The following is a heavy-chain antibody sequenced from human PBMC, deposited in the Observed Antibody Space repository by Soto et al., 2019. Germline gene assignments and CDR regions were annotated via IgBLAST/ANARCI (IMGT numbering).Heavy chain of an antibody. CDR3: ASGVVVVPAAMAY. V-gene: IGHV1-69*02. CDR2: IIPILGIA. J-gene: IGHJ4*02. D-gene: IGHD2-2*01. Sequence: SVKVSCKASGGTFSSYTIGWVRQAPGQGLEWMGRIIPILGIANYAQKFQGRVTITADKSTSTAYMELSSLRSEDTAVYYCASGVVVVPAAMAYWGQGTLVTVS. CDR1: GGTFSSYT.